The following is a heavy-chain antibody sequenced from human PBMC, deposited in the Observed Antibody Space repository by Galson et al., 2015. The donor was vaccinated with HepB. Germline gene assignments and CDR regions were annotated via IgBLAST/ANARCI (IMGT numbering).Heavy chain of an antibody. CDR3: ARDQIAVAGYYYYGMDV. V-gene: IGHV3-72*01. D-gene: IGHD6-19*01. CDR2: TRNKANSYTT. J-gene: IGHJ6*02. Sequence: SLRLSCAASGFTLSDHYMDWVRQAPGKGLEWVGRTRNKANSYTTEYAASVKGRFTISRDDSKNSLYLQMNSLKTEDTAVYYCARDQIAVAGYYYYGMDVWGQGTTVTVSS. CDR1: GFTLSDHY.